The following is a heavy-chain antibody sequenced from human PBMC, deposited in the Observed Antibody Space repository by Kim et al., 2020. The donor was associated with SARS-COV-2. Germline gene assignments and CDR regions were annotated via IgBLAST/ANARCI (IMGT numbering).Heavy chain of an antibody. Sequence: SETLSLTCTVSGASIRSSSYFWGWIRQPPGKGLEWIGSIYYSGSTYYNPSLKSRVTISVDTSKNQFSLKLNSVTAADTAVYYCARHPPSVDTAHFDFWGQGTLVTVSS. D-gene: IGHD5-18*01. V-gene: IGHV4-39*01. CDR2: IYYSGST. CDR1: GASIRSSSYF. CDR3: ARHPPSVDTAHFDF. J-gene: IGHJ4*02.